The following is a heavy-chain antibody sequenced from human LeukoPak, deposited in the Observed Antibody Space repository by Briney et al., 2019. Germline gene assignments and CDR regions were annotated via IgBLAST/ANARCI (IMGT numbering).Heavy chain of an antibody. Sequence: SETLSLTCTVSGGSISSSSYYWSWIRQPPGKGLEWIGYIYYSGSTNYNPSLKSRVTISVDTSKNQFSLKLSSVTAADTAVYYCARTPRGAAAGYYWYFDLWGRGTLVTVSS. CDR2: IYYSGST. CDR3: ARTPRGAAAGYYWYFDL. D-gene: IGHD6-13*01. V-gene: IGHV4-61*01. CDR1: GGSISSSSYY. J-gene: IGHJ2*01.